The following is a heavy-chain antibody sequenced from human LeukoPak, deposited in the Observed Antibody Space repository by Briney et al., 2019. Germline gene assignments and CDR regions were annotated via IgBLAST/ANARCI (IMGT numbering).Heavy chain of an antibody. CDR2: IWYDGSNK. CDR3: AKDGGLWVSAHWGDS. D-gene: IGHD7-27*01. V-gene: IGHV3-33*06. CDR1: GFNFSTYG. J-gene: IGHJ4*02. Sequence: GGSLRLSCAASGFNFSTYGMHWVRQAPGKGLEWVAVIWYDGSNKYYGDSVKGRFTVSRDNSKNTLFLQMNSLRAEDTAVYYCAKDGGLWVSAHWGDSWGRGTLVTVSS.